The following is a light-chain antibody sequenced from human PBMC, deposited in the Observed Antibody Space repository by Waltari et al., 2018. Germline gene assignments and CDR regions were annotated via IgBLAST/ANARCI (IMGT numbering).Light chain of an antibody. CDR2: EGS. CDR3: CSYARSSTLV. V-gene: IGLV2-23*01. J-gene: IGLJ2*01. CDR1: SSDVGRYNF. Sequence: QSALTQPASVSGSPGQSITISCPGPSSDVGRYNFVAWYQQPPGKAPKLMIYEGSKRPSGVSIRFSGSKSGNTASLTISGLQAEDEADYFCCSYARSSTLVFGGGTKLAVL.